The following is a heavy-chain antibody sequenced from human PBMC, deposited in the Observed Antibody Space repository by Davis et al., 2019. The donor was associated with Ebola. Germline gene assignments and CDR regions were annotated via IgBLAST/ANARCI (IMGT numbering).Heavy chain of an antibody. Sequence: PGGSLRLSSAASGFTFSNYWMHWVRQAPGEGLVWVSRIKSDGSFTRYADSVKGRFTISRDNAKNTLYLQMNSLRAEDTAVYRCARDGCGGDCYGDTWYYYSGMDVWGQGTTVTVSS. CDR1: GFTFSNYW. CDR2: IKSDGSFT. CDR3: ARDGCGGDCYGDTWYYYSGMDV. J-gene: IGHJ6*02. D-gene: IGHD2-21*02. V-gene: IGHV3-74*01.